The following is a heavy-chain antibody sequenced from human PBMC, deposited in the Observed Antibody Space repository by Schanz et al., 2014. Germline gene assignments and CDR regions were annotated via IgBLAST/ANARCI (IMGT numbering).Heavy chain of an antibody. V-gene: IGHV3-23*01. Sequence: EVQLLESGGGLVEPGGSLRLSCAASGFSFSSYAMGWVRQARGKGLEWVSAMNESHSTIYYADSVKGRFTISRDNSKNTLYLQMNSLRAEDTAVYYCAKGRFGELSAFDIWGQGTMVTVSS. J-gene: IGHJ3*02. CDR1: GFSFSSYA. D-gene: IGHD3-10*01. CDR2: MNESHSTI. CDR3: AKGRFGELSAFDI.